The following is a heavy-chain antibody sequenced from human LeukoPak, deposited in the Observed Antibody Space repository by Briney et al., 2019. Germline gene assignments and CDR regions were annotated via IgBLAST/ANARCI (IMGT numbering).Heavy chain of an antibody. CDR1: SGSITSYY. V-gene: IGHV4-59*01. J-gene: IGHJ4*02. D-gene: IGHD3-10*01. CDR2: VYYSGST. Sequence: PSETLSLTCTVSSGSITSYYWSWIRQPPGKGLEWIGYVYYSGSTNYNSSLKSRVTISVDTSNNQFSLNLTSVTAADTAVYYCAGGGVRCSYDYWGQRTMVTVSS. CDR3: AGGGVRCSYDY.